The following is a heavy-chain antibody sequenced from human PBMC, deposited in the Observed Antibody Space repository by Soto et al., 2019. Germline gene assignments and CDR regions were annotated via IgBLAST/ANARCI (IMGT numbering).Heavy chain of an antibody. Sequence: GASVKVSCKASGYTFTSYYMHWVRQAPGQGLEWMGIINPSGGSTSYAQKFQGRVTMTRDTSTSTVYMELSSLRSEDTAVYYCASLGGDYKVDYYYMDVWGKGTTVTVSS. CDR2: INPSGGST. V-gene: IGHV1-46*03. J-gene: IGHJ6*03. D-gene: IGHD4-17*01. CDR3: ASLGGDYKVDYYYMDV. CDR1: GYTFTSYY.